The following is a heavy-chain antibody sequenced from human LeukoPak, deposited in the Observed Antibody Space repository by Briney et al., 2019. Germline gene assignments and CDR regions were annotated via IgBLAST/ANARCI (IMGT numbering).Heavy chain of an antibody. CDR3: ARDAPPPHYYDSSGLLDY. J-gene: IGHJ4*02. CDR1: GFTFSSYG. Sequence: PGRSLRLSCAASGFTFSSYGMHWVRQAPGKGLEWVAVIWYDGSNKYYADSVKGRFTISRDNSKNTLCLQMNSLRAEDTAVYYCARDAPPPHYYDSSGLLDYWGQGTLVTVSS. V-gene: IGHV3-33*01. D-gene: IGHD3-22*01. CDR2: IWYDGSNK.